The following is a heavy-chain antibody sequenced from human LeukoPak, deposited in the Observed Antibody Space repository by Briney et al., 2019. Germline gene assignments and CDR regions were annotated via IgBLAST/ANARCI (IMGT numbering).Heavy chain of an antibody. CDR1: GFIFTNYF. Sequence: GGSLRLSCATSGFIFTNYFMSWVRQAPGKGLEWVASIKHDGSEKYYVDSVRGRFTISRDNTKNSLYLQMSSLRAEDTAVYYCATDRGWRTSGYYLYYFEYWGQGTLVTFSS. D-gene: IGHD3-3*01. V-gene: IGHV3-7*01. J-gene: IGHJ4*02. CDR3: ATDRGWRTSGYYLYYFEY. CDR2: IKHDGSEK.